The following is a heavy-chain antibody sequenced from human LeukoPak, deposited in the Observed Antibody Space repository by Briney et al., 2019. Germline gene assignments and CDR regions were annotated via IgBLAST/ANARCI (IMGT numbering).Heavy chain of an antibody. V-gene: IGHV3-30*18. CDR2: ISYDKSSQ. CDR3: VKDPQMYSGSFSYYLDY. D-gene: IGHD1-26*01. J-gene: IGHJ4*02. CDR1: GFTFSNYA. Sequence: GGSLRLSCTASGFTFSNYAMHWVRQAPGKGLEWVAIISYDKSSQYYADSVKGRFTISRDNSKNTLSLQMDSLRPEDTAVYYCVKDPQMYSGSFSYYLDYWGQGTLVTVSS.